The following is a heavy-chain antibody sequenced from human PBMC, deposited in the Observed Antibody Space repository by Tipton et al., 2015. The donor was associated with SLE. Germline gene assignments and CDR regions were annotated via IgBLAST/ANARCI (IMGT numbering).Heavy chain of an antibody. CDR2: IYYSGST. V-gene: IGHV4-61*01. Sequence: TLSLTCTVSGGSISSGSHYWSWIRQPPGKGLEWIGYIYYSGSTNYNPSLKSRVTISVDTSKNQFSLKLSSVTAADTAVYYCARGALVGVLFDYWGQGTLVTVSS. CDR1: GGSISSGSHY. CDR3: ARGALVGVLFDY. J-gene: IGHJ4*02. D-gene: IGHD1-26*01.